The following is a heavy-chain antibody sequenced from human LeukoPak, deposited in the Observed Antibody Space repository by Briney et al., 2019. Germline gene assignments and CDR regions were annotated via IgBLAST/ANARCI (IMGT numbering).Heavy chain of an antibody. V-gene: IGHV3-74*01. D-gene: IGHD1-14*01. Sequence: GGSLRLSCAASGFTSSSYWMQWVRQAPGKGLVWVSRINSDGSSTSYADSVKGRFTISRDNAKNTLYLQMNSLRAEDTAVYYCARGEINNPDGYWGQGTLVTVSS. J-gene: IGHJ4*02. CDR1: GFTSSSYW. CDR2: INSDGSST. CDR3: ARGEINNPDGY.